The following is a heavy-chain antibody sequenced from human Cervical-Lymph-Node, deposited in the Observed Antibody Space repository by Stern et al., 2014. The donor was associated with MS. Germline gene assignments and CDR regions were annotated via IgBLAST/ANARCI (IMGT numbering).Heavy chain of an antibody. J-gene: IGHJ3*02. V-gene: IGHV3-33*01. CDR2: IWYDGTNK. Sequence: QVQLVESGGGVVQPGWSLRLSCVASESTFSSYGMHWVRQAPGKGLEWVADIWYDGTNKHYADSVKGRFTISRDNSKNTLYLQMNSLRAEDAAVYYCARGEGGTGQGTFDIWGQGTVVTVSS. CDR1: ESTFSSYG. D-gene: IGHD2-15*01. CDR3: ARGEGGTGQGTFDI.